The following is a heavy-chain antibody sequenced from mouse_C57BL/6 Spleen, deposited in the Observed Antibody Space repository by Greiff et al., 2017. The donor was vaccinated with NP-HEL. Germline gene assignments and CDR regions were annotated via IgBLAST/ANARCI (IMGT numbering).Heavy chain of an antibody. V-gene: IGHV5-9-1*02. D-gene: IGHD2-4*01. CDR3: TREGGLRRGEAMDY. CDR2: ISSGGDYI. Sequence: EVQLVESGEGLVKPGGSLKLSCAASGFTFSSYAMSWVRQTPEKRLEWVAYISSGGDYIYYADTVKGRFTISRDNARNTLYLQMSSLKSEDTAMYYCTREGGLRRGEAMDYWGQGTSVTVSS. J-gene: IGHJ4*01. CDR1: GFTFSSYA.